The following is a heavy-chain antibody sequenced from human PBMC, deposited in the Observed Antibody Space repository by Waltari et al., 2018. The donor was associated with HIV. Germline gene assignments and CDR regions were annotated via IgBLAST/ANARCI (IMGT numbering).Heavy chain of an antibody. CDR3: ARGSRDIVIVPSGIDY. CDR1: GFTFSSFD. V-gene: IGHV3-13*01. Sequence: EVQLVVSGGGFVQPGESLRLSCAASGFTFSSFDMLWVRQAPGKGLEWVAAIGTSGDTYDPGSVKGRFTISRENAKKSLSLQMNSLRAEDTAVYYCARGSRDIVIVPSGIDYWGQGILVTVSS. D-gene: IGHD2-21*01. CDR2: IGTSGDT. J-gene: IGHJ4*02.